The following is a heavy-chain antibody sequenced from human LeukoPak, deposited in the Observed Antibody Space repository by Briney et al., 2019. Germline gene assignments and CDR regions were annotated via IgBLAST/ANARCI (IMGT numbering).Heavy chain of an antibody. V-gene: IGHV3-23*01. Sequence: GGSLRLSCAASGFTFSSYAMSWVRQAPGKGLEWVSAISGSGGSTYYADSVKGRFTISRDNSKNTLYLRMNSLRAEDTAVYYCAKDRIRSTGTISFDYWGQGTLVTVSS. CDR2: ISGSGGST. CDR3: AKDRIRSTGTISFDY. J-gene: IGHJ4*02. D-gene: IGHD1-7*01. CDR1: GFTFSSYA.